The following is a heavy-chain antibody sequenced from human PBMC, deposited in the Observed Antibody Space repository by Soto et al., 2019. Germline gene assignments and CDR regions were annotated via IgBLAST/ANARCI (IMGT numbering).Heavy chain of an antibody. CDR1: GYSFTNFH. V-gene: IGHV1-46*01. J-gene: IGHJ4*02. CDR2: IDPSGGIT. Sequence: QVQLSQFGAEVKKPGASVKVSCKASGYSFTNFHIHWVRQAPGQGLEWMGMIDPSGGITRDAQRLEGRITMTRDASTSTVYMELSSLTSEDTAVYYCAREVIGHDNYETIGYYFDHWGQGTLVTVSS. D-gene: IGHD3-22*01. CDR3: AREVIGHDNYETIGYYFDH.